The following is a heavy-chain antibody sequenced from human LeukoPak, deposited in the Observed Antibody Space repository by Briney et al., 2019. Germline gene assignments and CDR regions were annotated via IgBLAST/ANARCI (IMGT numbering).Heavy chain of an antibody. D-gene: IGHD2-15*01. CDR1: GFTFSSYS. CDR3: VREDPRMYSCNY. CDR2: ITGSSDYI. V-gene: IGHV3-21*01. J-gene: IGHJ4*02. Sequence: PGGSLRLSCAASGFTFSSYSMNWVRQAPGKGLEWVSSITGSSDYIAYADSAKGRFTISRDNAKNSLYLQMNSLRAEDTAVYYCVREDPRMYSCNYWGQGTLVTVSS.